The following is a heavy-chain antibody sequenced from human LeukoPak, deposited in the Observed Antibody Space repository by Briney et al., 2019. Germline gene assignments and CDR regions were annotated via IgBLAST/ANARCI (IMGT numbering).Heavy chain of an antibody. J-gene: IGHJ5*02. D-gene: IGHD3-9*01. CDR2: FNPNSGGT. Sequence: GASVKVSCKTSGYTFTGYYIHWVRQAPGQGLAWMGWFNPNSGGTNYAQKFQGRVTMTTDTSITTAYMDLSRLISDDTAVYYCATSRYDVLTGSPDPWGQGTLVTVSS. CDR3: ATSRYDVLTGSPDP. V-gene: IGHV1-2*02. CDR1: GYTFTGYY.